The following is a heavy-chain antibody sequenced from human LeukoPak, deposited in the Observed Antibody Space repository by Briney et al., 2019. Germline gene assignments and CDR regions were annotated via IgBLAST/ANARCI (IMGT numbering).Heavy chain of an antibody. Sequence: GGSLRLSCAASGFTFSSYGMHWVHQAPGKGLEWVAVISYDGSNKYHADSVKGRFTISRDNAKNSLYLQMNSLRAEDTAVYYCAREPAITGSNDYWGQGTLVTVSS. CDR3: AREPAITGSNDY. J-gene: IGHJ4*02. CDR1: GFTFSSYG. D-gene: IGHD1-20*01. V-gene: IGHV3-30*03. CDR2: ISYDGSNK.